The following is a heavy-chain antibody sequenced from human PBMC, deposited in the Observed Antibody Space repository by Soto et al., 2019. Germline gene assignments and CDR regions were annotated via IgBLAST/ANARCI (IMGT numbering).Heavy chain of an antibody. Sequence: GGSLRLSCAASGSTFSSYGMHWVRQAPGKGLEWVAVIWYDGSNKYYADSVKGRFTISRDNSKNTLYLQMNSLRAEDTAVYYCARSKYSSGWYSLYYGMDVWGQGTTVTVSS. J-gene: IGHJ6*02. CDR1: GSTFSSYG. V-gene: IGHV3-33*01. CDR2: IWYDGSNK. D-gene: IGHD6-19*01. CDR3: ARSKYSSGWYSLYYGMDV.